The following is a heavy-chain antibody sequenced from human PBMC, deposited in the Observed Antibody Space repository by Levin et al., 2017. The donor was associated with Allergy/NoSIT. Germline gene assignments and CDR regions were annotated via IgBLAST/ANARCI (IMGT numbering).Heavy chain of an antibody. Sequence: GGSLRLSCAASGFTFSSYGMHWVRQAPGKGLEWVAVISYDGSNKYYADSVKGRFTISRDNSKNTLYLQMNSLRAEDTAVYYCAKDPLGGIAAAGTLIFGWGQGTLVTVSS. CDR1: GFTFSSYG. CDR3: AKDPLGGIAAAGTLIFG. J-gene: IGHJ4*02. V-gene: IGHV3-30*18. D-gene: IGHD6-13*01. CDR2: ISYDGSNK.